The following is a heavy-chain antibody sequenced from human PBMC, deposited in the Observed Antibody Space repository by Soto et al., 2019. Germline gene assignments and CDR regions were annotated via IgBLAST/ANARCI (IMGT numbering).Heavy chain of an antibody. CDR2: MNPNSGNT. CDR3: ARVCGGYVYFDY. V-gene: IGHV1-8*01. Sequence: ASVKVSCKASGYTFTSYDINWVRQATGQGLEWMGWMNPNSGNTGYAQKFQGRVTMTRNTSISTAYMELSSLRSEDTAVYYCARVCGGYVYFDYWGQGTLVTVSS. CDR1: GYTFTSYD. D-gene: IGHD5-12*01. J-gene: IGHJ4*02.